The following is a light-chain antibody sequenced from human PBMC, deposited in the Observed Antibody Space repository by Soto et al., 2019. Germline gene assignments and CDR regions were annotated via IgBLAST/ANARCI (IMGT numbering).Light chain of an antibody. CDR2: DVT. J-gene: IGLJ2*01. CDR1: SGDVGYYNY. Sequence: QSALTQPRSVSGSPGQSVTISCTGTSGDVGYYNYISWYQQHPNKAPKLMIYDVTKRPSGVPDRFSGSKSGNTASLTIFGLQAEDEADYYCCSYAGRSVVFGGGTKLTVL. CDR3: CSYAGRSVV. V-gene: IGLV2-11*01.